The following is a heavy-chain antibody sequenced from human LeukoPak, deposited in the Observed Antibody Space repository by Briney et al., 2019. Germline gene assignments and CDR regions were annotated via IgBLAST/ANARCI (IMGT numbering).Heavy chain of an antibody. V-gene: IGHV4-59*01. D-gene: IGHD6-13*01. CDR1: GGSISSYY. Sequence: SETLSLTCTVAGGSISSYYWSWIRQPPGKGLEWIGYIYYSGSTNYNPSLKSRVTISVDTSKNQFSLKLTSVTAADTAGYYCARVIAAAGDYYYYYYMDVWGKGTTVTVSS. J-gene: IGHJ6*03. CDR2: IYYSGST. CDR3: ARVIAAAGDYYYYYYMDV.